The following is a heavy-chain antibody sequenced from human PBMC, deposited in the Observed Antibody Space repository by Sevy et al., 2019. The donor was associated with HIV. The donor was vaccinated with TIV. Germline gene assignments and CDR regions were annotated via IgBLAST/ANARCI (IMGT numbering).Heavy chain of an antibody. Sequence: ATVKVSCKASGYTFSDHGINWVGQAPGQGLEWMGWISTYNANTNYAQNFQGRVTMSTDTSTNTAYMELRSLRSDDSAVYHCATRGRVDATTRHYYYAMDVWGQGTEVTVSS. D-gene: IGHD1-26*01. CDR2: ISTYNANT. CDR1: GYTFSDHG. CDR3: ATRGRVDATTRHYYYAMDV. V-gene: IGHV1-18*01. J-gene: IGHJ6*02.